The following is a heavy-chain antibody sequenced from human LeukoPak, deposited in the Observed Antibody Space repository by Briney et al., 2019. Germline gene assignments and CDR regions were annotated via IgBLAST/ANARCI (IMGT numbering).Heavy chain of an antibody. CDR1: GFTFSSYS. D-gene: IGHD5-18*01. Sequence: GGSLRLSCAASGFTFSSYSMNWVRQAPGKGLEWVSSISTSSIYIYYADSLKGRFTISRHNAKNSLYLQMNSLRAEDTAVYYCAKDRGYSYGYIDYWGQGTLVTVSS. CDR2: ISTSSIYI. J-gene: IGHJ4*02. CDR3: AKDRGYSYGYIDY. V-gene: IGHV3-21*01.